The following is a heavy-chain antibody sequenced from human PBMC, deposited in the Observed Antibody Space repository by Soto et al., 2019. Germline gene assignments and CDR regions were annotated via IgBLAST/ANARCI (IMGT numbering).Heavy chain of an antibody. CDR3: AKARADYYDSSGYPVDY. Sequence: EVQLLESGGGLVQPGGSLRLSCAASGFTFSSYAMSWVRQAPGKGLEWVSAISGSGGSTYYADSVKGLFTISRDNSKNTLYLQMNSLRAEDTAVHYCAKARADYYDSSGYPVDYWGQGTLVTVSS. V-gene: IGHV3-23*01. J-gene: IGHJ4*02. D-gene: IGHD3-22*01. CDR1: GFTFSSYA. CDR2: ISGSGGST.